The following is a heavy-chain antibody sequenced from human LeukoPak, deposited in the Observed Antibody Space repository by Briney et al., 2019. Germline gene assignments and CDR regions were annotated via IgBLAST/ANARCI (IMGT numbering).Heavy chain of an antibody. CDR1: GFTFSSYS. Sequence: PGGSLRLSCAASGFTFSSYSMNWVRQAPGKGLEWVSSISSSSSYIYYADSVKGRFTISRDNAKNSLYLQMNSLRAEDTAVYYCARDLKAPFDWLLANDYALDYWGQGTLVTVSS. CDR3: ARDLKAPFDWLLANDYALDY. D-gene: IGHD3-9*01. CDR2: ISSSSSYI. J-gene: IGHJ4*02. V-gene: IGHV3-21*01.